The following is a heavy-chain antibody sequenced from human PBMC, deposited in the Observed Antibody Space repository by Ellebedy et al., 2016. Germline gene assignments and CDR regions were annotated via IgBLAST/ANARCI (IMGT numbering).Heavy chain of an antibody. CDR3: AIDSRGSNMGAY. Sequence: GGSLRLXXAASGFSFSIYWMKWVRQAPGKGPEWVAIINGDGSKKYHVDSVKGRFTISRDNANNSLYLQMNGLRAEDTAVYYCAIDSRGSNMGAYWGQGIQVTVSS. D-gene: IGHD3-22*01. CDR2: INGDGSKK. CDR1: GFSFSIYW. V-gene: IGHV3-7*01. J-gene: IGHJ4*02.